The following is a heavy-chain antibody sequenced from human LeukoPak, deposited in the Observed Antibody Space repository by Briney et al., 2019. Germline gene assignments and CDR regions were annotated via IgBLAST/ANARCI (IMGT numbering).Heavy chain of an antibody. CDR2: IWYDGSNK. CDR3: AREYLTIPYGMYV. CDR1: GFTFSSYG. D-gene: IGHD2-21*01. J-gene: IGHJ6*02. Sequence: PRGCLRLSCAAPGFTFSSYGMRWVRQAPGKGLEWGAVIWYDGSNKYYADSVKGRFTLSRDNSTNTLYKQTDSQRAEDTSVYYCAREYLTIPYGMYVWGQGTTVTVSS. V-gene: IGHV3-33*01.